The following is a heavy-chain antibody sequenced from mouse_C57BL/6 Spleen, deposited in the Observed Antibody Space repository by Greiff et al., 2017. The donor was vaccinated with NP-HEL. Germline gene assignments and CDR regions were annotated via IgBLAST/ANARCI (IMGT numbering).Heavy chain of an antibody. CDR2: IYPGDGDT. V-gene: IGHV1-82*01. J-gene: IGHJ2*01. Sequence: QVQLQQSGPELVKPGASVKISCKASGYAFSSSWMNWVKQRPGKGLEWIGRIYPGDGDTNYNGKFKGKATLTADKSSSTAYMQLSSLTSEDSAVYFSARDESYYGSSSFGYRGKGATRTVSS. CDR3: ARDESYYGSSSFGY. CDR1: GYAFSSSW. D-gene: IGHD1-1*01.